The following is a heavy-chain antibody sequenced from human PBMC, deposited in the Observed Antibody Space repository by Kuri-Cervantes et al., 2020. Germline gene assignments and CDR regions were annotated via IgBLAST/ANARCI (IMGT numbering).Heavy chain of an antibody. CDR2: IYYSGST. CDR3: ARVREQWLWGSYYFDY. CDR1: GGSISSYY. Sequence: GSLRLSCTVSGGSISSYYWSWIRQPPGKGLEWIGYIYYSGSTNYNPSLKSRVTISVDTSKNQFSLKLSSVTAADTAVYYCARVREQWLWGSYYFDYWGQGTLVTVSS. V-gene: IGHV4-59*01. J-gene: IGHJ4*02. D-gene: IGHD6-19*01.